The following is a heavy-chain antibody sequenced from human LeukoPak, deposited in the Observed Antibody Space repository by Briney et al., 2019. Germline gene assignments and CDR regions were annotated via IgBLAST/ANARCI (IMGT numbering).Heavy chain of an antibody. Sequence: GASVKVSCKASGYTFTSYGIIWVRQAPGQGPEWMGWISAYNGNTNYAQKLQGRVTMTTDTSTSTAYMELRSLRSDDTAVYYCAREVAAATYYYYYGMDVWGQGTTVTVSS. CDR1: GYTFTSYG. J-gene: IGHJ6*02. CDR2: ISAYNGNT. CDR3: AREVAAATYYYYYGMDV. V-gene: IGHV1-18*01. D-gene: IGHD6-13*01.